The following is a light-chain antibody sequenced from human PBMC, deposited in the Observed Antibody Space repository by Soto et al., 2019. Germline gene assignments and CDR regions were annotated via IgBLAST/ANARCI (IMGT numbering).Light chain of an antibody. V-gene: IGKV1-5*03. CDR3: QQYNTYSYT. Sequence: DIQMTQSPSTLSASVGDRVTLTCRASHSISSWLAWYQQKPWKAPKLLIYKASSLESGVPSRFSGSGYGTEFTLTISSLQPDDFAPYYCQQYNTYSYTFGQGTKLEIK. J-gene: IGKJ2*01. CDR2: KAS. CDR1: HSISSW.